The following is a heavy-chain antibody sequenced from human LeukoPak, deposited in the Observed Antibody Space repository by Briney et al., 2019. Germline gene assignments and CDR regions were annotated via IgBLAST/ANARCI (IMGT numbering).Heavy chain of an antibody. D-gene: IGHD3-10*01. CDR3: ARVGISRGIRGFDY. Sequence: SETLSLTCTLSGGSTSSDYCSWIRQPHGKGLGWVGYIYFSVSTKYNTSLKRRVTISVDTSKNQFSPKWSSVTAADTAVYYCARVGISRGIRGFDYWGQGTLVTVSS. V-gene: IGHV4-59*01. CDR1: GGSTSSDY. J-gene: IGHJ4*02. CDR2: IYFSVST.